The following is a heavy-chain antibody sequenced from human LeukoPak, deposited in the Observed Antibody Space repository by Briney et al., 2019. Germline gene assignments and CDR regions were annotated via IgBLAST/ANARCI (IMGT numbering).Heavy chain of an antibody. D-gene: IGHD3-22*01. CDR2: IYTSGST. CDR3: ARLGNYYDSSGYFDY. CDR1: GGSISSYY. J-gene: IGHJ4*02. Sequence: SETLSLTCTVSGGSISSYYWSWIRQPAGKGLEWIGRIYTSGSTNYNPSLKRRVTMAVDTSKNQFSLKLSSVTAADTAGYYCARLGNYYDSSGYFDYWGQGTLVTVSS. V-gene: IGHV4-4*07.